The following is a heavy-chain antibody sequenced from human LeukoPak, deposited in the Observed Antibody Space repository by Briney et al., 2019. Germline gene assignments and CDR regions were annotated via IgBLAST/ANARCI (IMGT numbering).Heavy chain of an antibody. CDR1: GFTFSSYG. J-gene: IGHJ3*02. D-gene: IGHD3-16*01. V-gene: IGHV3-30*18. Sequence: GGSLRLSCAASGFTFSSYGMHCVRQAPGKGLEWVAVISYDGSNKYYADSVKGRFTISRDNSKNTLYLQMNSLRAEDTAVYYCAKDQGGAFDIWGQGTMVTVSS. CDR2: ISYDGSNK. CDR3: AKDQGGAFDI.